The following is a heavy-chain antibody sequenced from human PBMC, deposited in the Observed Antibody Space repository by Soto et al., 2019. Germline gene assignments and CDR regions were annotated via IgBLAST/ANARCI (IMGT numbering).Heavy chain of an antibody. D-gene: IGHD3-10*01. CDR1: GYTFHNYG. J-gene: IGHJ4*02. V-gene: IGHV1-18*01. Sequence: SVKVSCKASGYTFHNYGVSWVRQAPGQGLEWMGRISAYNYKTPDAQNFSGRVTITTDTSTSTAYMYLRSLRSADSAIYSRAPLTGKFRLVLDYWGQGTMITVSS. CDR2: ISAYNYKT. CDR3: APLTGKFRLVLDY.